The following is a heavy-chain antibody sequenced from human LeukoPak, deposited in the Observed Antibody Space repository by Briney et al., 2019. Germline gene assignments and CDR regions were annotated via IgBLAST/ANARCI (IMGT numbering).Heavy chain of an antibody. D-gene: IGHD4/OR15-4a*01. CDR2: ISTGGVTT. J-gene: IGHJ4*02. CDR3: AKGKSSAVYRRCDY. CDR1: GFIFSSYG. Sequence: GGSLRLSCAASGFIFSSYGMTWVRQAPGKGLEWVSAISTGGVTTYYADSVKGRFTISRDNSKNTLFLQMNSLRAGDTALYYCAKGKSSAVYRRCDYWGLGTLVTVSS. V-gene: IGHV3-23*01.